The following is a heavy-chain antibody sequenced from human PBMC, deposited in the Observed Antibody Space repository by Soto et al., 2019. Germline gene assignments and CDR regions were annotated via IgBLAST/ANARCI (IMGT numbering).Heavy chain of an antibody. CDR3: ARDERGGYSYGYYGY. V-gene: IGHV1-69*13. D-gene: IGHD5-18*01. J-gene: IGHJ4*02. CDR2: IIPIFGTA. CDR1: GGTFSSYA. Sequence: SVKVSCKASGGTFSSYAISWVRQAPGQGLEWMGGIIPIFGTANYAQKFQGRVTITADESTSTAYMELSSLRSEDTAVYYCARDERGGYSYGYYGYWGQGTLVTVSS.